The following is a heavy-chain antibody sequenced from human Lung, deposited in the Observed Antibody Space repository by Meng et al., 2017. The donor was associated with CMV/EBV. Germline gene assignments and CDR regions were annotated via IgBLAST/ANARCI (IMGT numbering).Heavy chain of an antibody. Sequence: GHSGVEVKKPGASVRVSCKASGYTFTNHGISWIRQAPRQGLEWMVWNRCDNSDTSNPQKLQSRVTMTTDRSTTTTNINLRGLSSIDTAGHYCEGEPANTSGRYAYFDYWGQGTLVTVSS. V-gene: IGHV1-18*01. D-gene: IGHD6-19*01. CDR1: GYTFTNHG. J-gene: IGHJ4*02. CDR2: NRCDNSDT. CDR3: EGEPANTSGRYAYFDY.